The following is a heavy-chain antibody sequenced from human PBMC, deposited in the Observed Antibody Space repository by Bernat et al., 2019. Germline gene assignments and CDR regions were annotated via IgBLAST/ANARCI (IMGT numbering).Heavy chain of an antibody. V-gene: IGHV3-33*01. CDR1: GFTFRSYG. CDR2: IWYDGNNK. CDR3: ARDPLTMVRGGINPYYFDY. Sequence: QVQLVESGGGLVQPGRSLRLSCAASGFTFRSYGMHWVRQAPGKGLEWVAVIWYDGNNKYYADSVKGRFTITRDNSKITLYLQMNSLRAEDTAVYYCARDPLTMVRGGINPYYFDYWGQGTLVTVSS. D-gene: IGHD3-10*01. J-gene: IGHJ4*02.